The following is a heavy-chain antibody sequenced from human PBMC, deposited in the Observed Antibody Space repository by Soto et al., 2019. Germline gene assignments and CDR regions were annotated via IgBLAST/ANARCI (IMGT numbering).Heavy chain of an antibody. CDR3: ARGLGGRMDD. CDR1: GTIFSSYT. D-gene: IGHD3-16*01. Sequence: QVQLVQSGAEVKKPGSSVRVSCKASGTIFSSYTISWVRQAPGQGLEWMGRIIPILGETNSAQKFQGRVTLTADKSTNTAYMQLNSLRLEATAVYYCARGLGGRMDDWGQGTTVTVSS. CDR2: IIPILGET. J-gene: IGHJ6*02. V-gene: IGHV1-69*08.